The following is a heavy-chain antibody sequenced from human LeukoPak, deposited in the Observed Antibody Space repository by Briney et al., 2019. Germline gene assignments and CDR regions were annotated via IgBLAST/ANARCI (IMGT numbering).Heavy chain of an antibody. Sequence: GGSLRLSCAASGFTFSSYAMSWVRQAPGKGLEWVSAISGSGGSTYYADSVKGRFTISRDNSKNTLYLQMNSLRAEDTAVYYCAKDREVSYYDSSGSVDYWGQGTLVTVSS. CDR3: AKDREVSYYDSSGSVDY. CDR1: GFTFSSYA. J-gene: IGHJ4*02. V-gene: IGHV3-23*01. D-gene: IGHD3-22*01. CDR2: ISGSGGST.